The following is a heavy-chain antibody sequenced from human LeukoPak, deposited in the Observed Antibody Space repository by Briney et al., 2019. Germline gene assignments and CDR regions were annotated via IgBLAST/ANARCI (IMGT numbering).Heavy chain of an antibody. CDR2: IHTSGST. CDR3: ASEAAAGTLGY. CDR1: GGSISSYY. Sequence: SETLSLTCTVSGGSISSYYWSWIRQPAGKELEWIGRIHTSGSTNYNPSLKSRVTMSVDTSKNQFSLKLSSVTAADTAVYYCASEAAAGTLGYWGQGTLVTVSS. J-gene: IGHJ4*02. D-gene: IGHD6-13*01. V-gene: IGHV4-4*07.